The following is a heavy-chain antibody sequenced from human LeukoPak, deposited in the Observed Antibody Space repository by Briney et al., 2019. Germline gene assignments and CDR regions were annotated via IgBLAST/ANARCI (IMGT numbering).Heavy chain of an antibody. D-gene: IGHD2-15*01. CDR2: IYYSGST. CDR1: GGSISSYY. Sequence: SETLSLTCTVSGGSISSYYWSWIRQPPWKGLEWIGYIYYSGSTNYNPSLKSRVTISVDTSKNQFSLKLSSVTAADTAVYYCAREKYCSGGSCWYFDYWGQGTLVTVSS. J-gene: IGHJ4*02. V-gene: IGHV4-59*01. CDR3: AREKYCSGGSCWYFDY.